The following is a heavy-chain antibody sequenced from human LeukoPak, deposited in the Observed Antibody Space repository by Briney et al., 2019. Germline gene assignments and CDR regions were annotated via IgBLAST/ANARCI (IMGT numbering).Heavy chain of an antibody. CDR3: ARGTPSGADYYGSGRPNDAFDI. CDR2: ISYDGSNK. CDR1: GFTFSNAW. Sequence: PGRSLRLSCAASGFTFSNAWMSWVRQAPGKGLEWVAVISYDGSNKYYADSVKGRFTISRDNSKNTLYLQMNSLRAEDTAVYYCARGTPSGADYYGSGRPNDAFDIWGQGTMVTVSS. D-gene: IGHD3-10*01. J-gene: IGHJ3*02. V-gene: IGHV3-30-3*01.